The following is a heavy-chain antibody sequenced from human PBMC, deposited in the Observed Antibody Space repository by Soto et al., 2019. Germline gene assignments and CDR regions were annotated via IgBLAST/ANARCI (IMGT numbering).Heavy chain of an antibody. CDR2: ISSSSSYI. V-gene: IGHV3-21*01. Sequence: EVQLVESGGGLVKPGGSLRLSCAASGFTFSSYSMNWVRQAPGKGLEWVSSISSSSSYIYYADSVKGRFTISRDNAKNSRYLQMNSLRAEATAVYYCASRYSGGYYSFWGQGTLVTVSS. CDR3: ASRYSGGYYSF. J-gene: IGHJ4*02. CDR1: GFTFSSYS. D-gene: IGHD1-26*01.